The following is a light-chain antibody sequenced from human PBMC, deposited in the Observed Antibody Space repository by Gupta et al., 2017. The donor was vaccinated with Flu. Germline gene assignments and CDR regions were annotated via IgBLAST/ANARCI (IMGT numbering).Light chain of an antibody. CDR2: EVS. CDR3: SSYAGSNNFKV. J-gene: IGLJ3*02. V-gene: IGLV2-8*01. Sequence: QSALTQPPSASGSPGQSVTISCTGTSSDVGGYNYVSWYQQYPGKAPKLLICEVSSRPSGVPDRFSGSKSANTASLTVSGLQAEDEADYYCSSYAGSNNFKVFGGGTKLTVL. CDR1: SSDVGGYNY.